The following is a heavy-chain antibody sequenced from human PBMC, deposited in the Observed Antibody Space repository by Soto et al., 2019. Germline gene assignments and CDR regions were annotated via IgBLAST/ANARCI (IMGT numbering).Heavy chain of an antibody. CDR3: AKDPGYCSGGSCAPGYYYGMDV. CDR2: ISYDGSNK. J-gene: IGHJ6*02. CDR1: GFTFSSYG. Sequence: GGSLRLSCAASGFTFSSYGMHWVRQAPGKGLEWVAVISYDGSNKYYADSVKGRFTISRDNSKDTLYLQMNSLRAEDTAVYYCAKDPGYCSGGSCAPGYYYGMDVWGQGTTVTVSS. V-gene: IGHV3-30*18. D-gene: IGHD2-15*01.